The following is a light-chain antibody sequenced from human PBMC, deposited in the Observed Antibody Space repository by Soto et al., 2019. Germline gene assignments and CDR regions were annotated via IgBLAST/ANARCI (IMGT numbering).Light chain of an antibody. CDR1: SSDVGGYNY. CDR3: SSYTSSSTLSV. CDR2: EVS. Sequence: QSALTQHASVSGSPGQSITISCTGTSSDVGGYNYVSWYQQHPGKAPKLMIYEVSNRPSGVSNRFSGSKSGNTASLTISGLQAEDEADYYCSSYTSSSTLSVFGTGTKLTVL. J-gene: IGLJ1*01. V-gene: IGLV2-14*01.